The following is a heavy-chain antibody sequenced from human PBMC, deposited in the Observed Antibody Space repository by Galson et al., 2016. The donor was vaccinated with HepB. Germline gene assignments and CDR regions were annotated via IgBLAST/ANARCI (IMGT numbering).Heavy chain of an antibody. J-gene: IGHJ4*02. CDR1: GFTFSSYA. CDR3: ASDLALELDY. CDR2: ISYDGSNK. D-gene: IGHD3-10*01. Sequence: SLRLSCAASGFTFSSYAMHWVRQAPGKGLEWVAVISYDGSNKYYADSVKGRFTISRDNSKNTLYLQMNSLRAEDTAVYYCASDLALELDYWGQGTLVTVSS. V-gene: IGHV3-30*04.